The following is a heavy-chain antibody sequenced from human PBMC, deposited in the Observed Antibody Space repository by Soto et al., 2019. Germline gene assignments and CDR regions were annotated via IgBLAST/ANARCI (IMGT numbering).Heavy chain of an antibody. V-gene: IGHV1-46*01. J-gene: IGHJ4*02. CDR3: PSARFTTVTTWWYFDS. Sequence: QVQLVQSGTEVKKPGASVRVSCTASGYPFTNYYIHWVRQAPGQGLEWMGIVNPSGGRTTYAQTFPGRVSMTTVTCTSTFYREMNALRSATTAMYYCPSARFTTVTTWWYFDSWGQATLVTVSS. CDR2: VNPSGGRT. CDR1: GYPFTNYY. D-gene: IGHD4-17*01.